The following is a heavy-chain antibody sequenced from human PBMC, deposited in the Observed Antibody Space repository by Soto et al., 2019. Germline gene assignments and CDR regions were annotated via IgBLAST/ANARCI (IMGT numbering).Heavy chain of an antibody. CDR2: ISWNSGSI. CDR1: GFTFDDYA. Sequence: SLKISCAASGFTFDDYAMHWVRQAPGKGLEWVSGISWNSGSIGYADSVKGRFTISRDNAKNSLYLQMNSLRAEDTALYYCAKRGLLYYYGSGSDAFDIWGQGTMVTVSS. J-gene: IGHJ3*02. V-gene: IGHV3-9*01. CDR3: AKRGLLYYYGSGSDAFDI. D-gene: IGHD3-10*01.